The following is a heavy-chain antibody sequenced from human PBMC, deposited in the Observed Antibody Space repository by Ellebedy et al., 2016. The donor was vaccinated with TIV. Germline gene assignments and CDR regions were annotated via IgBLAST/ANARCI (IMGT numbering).Heavy chain of an antibody. V-gene: IGHV4-39*07. CDR1: GGSISSSSYY. CDR3: ARAPTGYCSGGSCNYGMDV. J-gene: IGHJ6*02. Sequence: MPSETLSLTCTVSGGSISSSSYYWGWIRQPPGKGLEWIGSIYYSGSTNYNPSLKSRVTISVDTSKNQFSLKLSSVTAADTAVYYCARAPTGYCSGGSCNYGMDVWGQGTTVTVSS. D-gene: IGHD2-15*01. CDR2: IYYSGST.